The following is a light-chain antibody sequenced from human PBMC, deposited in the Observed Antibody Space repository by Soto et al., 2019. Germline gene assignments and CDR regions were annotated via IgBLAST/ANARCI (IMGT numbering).Light chain of an antibody. CDR2: GAS. V-gene: IGKV3-15*01. CDR3: QQYNNWWT. J-gene: IGKJ1*01. CDR1: QSVDSN. Sequence: EILMTQSPATLSVSPGERATLSCRASQSVDSNLAWYQQKPGQAPRLLIYGASTRATGISARFSGSGSGTEFTLTISSLTSEDFGVYYCQQYNNWWTFGHGTKVDIK.